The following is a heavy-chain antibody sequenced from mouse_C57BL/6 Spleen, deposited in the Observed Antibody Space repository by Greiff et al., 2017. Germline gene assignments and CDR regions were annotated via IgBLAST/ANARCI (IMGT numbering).Heavy chain of an antibody. V-gene: IGHV3-1*01. J-gene: IGHJ1*03. D-gene: IGHD1-1*01. CDR2: ISYSGST. CDR3: ARDYCGSSHWYFDV. CDR1: GYSITSGYD. Sequence: EVKLQESGPGMVKPSQSLSLTCTVTGYSITSGYDWHWIRHFPGNKLEWMGYISYSGSTTSNPSLKSRISITHDTSKNHFFLKVNSVTTEDTATYYCARDYCGSSHWYFDVWGTGTTVTVSS.